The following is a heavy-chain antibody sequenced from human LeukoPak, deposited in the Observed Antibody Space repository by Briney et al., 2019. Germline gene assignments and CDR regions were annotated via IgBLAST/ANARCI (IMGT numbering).Heavy chain of an antibody. CDR1: GYTLTELS. CDR3: ATDKLQLERLEI. V-gene: IGHV1-24*01. D-gene: IGHD1-1*01. CDR2: FDPEDGET. J-gene: IGHJ4*02. Sequence: ASVKVSCKVSGYTLTELSMHWVRQAPGKGLEWMGGFDPEDGETIYAQEFQGRVTMTEDTSTDTAYMELSSLRSEDTAVYYCATDKLQLERLEIWGQGTLVTVSS.